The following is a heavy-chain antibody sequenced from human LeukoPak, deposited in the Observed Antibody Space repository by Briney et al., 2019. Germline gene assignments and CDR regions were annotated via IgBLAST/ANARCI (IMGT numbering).Heavy chain of an antibody. Sequence: PSETLSLTCTVSGGSISSYYWSWIRQPPGKGLEWIGCMYYSGSTNYNPSLKSRVTISVDTSKNQFSLKLSSVTAADTAVYYCAREKQLWFRKTTVTTAGYFDYWGQGTLVTVSS. CDR2: MYYSGST. CDR1: GGSISSYY. J-gene: IGHJ4*02. D-gene: IGHD4-17*01. V-gene: IGHV4-59*12. CDR3: AREKQLWFRKTTVTTAGYFDY.